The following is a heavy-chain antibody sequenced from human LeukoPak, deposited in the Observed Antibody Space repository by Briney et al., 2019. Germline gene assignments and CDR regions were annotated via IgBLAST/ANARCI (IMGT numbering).Heavy chain of an antibody. CDR3: ARADSTALAFDP. CDR1: GGSISSGGYS. D-gene: IGHD2-15*01. V-gene: IGHV4-61*08. J-gene: IGHJ5*02. CDR2: IYYSGST. Sequence: SEALSLTCAVSGGSISSGGYSWSWIRQPPGKGLEWIGYIYYSGSTNYNPSLKSRVTISVDTSKNQFSLKLSSVTAADMAVYYCARADSTALAFDPWGQGTLVTVSS.